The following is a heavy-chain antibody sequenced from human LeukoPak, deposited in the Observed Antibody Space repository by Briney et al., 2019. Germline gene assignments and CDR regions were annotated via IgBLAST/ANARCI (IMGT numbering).Heavy chain of an antibody. Sequence: GGSLRLSCAASGFTFSRYAMHWVRQAPGKGLEWVAVISYDGSNEYYAESVKGRFTISRDSSENTLYLQMNSLRVEDTAVYYCARVGYYSSGPFSYFDYWGQGTLVTVSS. CDR1: GFTFSRYA. D-gene: IGHD3-10*01. J-gene: IGHJ4*02. CDR2: ISYDGSNE. CDR3: ARVGYYSSGPFSYFDY. V-gene: IGHV3-30-3*01.